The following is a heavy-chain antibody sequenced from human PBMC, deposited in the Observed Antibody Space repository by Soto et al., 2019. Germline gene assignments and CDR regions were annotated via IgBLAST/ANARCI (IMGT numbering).Heavy chain of an antibody. D-gene: IGHD6-13*01. CDR2: IIPVFGTV. J-gene: IGHJ5*02. V-gene: IGHV1-69*01. Sequence: QVRLVQSGAEVKKPGSSVKVSCKASGGTFSNYAITWLRLAPGQGLEWLGGIIPVFGTVNYAQKFQGRFTKTADESTSTAYMELNRLRSEDTAVDYCARDNPYTNSFGNWFDPWGQGTLVIVS. CDR3: ARDNPYTNSFGNWFDP. CDR1: GGTFSNYA.